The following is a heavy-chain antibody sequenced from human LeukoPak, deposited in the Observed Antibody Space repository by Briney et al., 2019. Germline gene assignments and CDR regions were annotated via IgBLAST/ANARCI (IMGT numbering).Heavy chain of an antibody. CDR3: ARDYVDTAMYY. CDR2: MNPNSGNT. V-gene: IGHV1-8*01. CDR1: GYTFTSYD. Sequence: ASVKVSCKASGYTFTSYDINWVRQATGQGLEWMGWMNPNSGNTGYAQMFQGRVTMIRNTSISTAFMEPSSLRSDATAVYYCARDYVDTAMYYWGQGTLVTVYS. D-gene: IGHD5-18*01. J-gene: IGHJ4*02.